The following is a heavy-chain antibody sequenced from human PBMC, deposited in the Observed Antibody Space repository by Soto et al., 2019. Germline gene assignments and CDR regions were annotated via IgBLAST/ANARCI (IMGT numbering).Heavy chain of an antibody. J-gene: IGHJ4*02. CDR1: GFTFSSYD. Sequence: PGGSLRLSCAASGFTFSSYDMHWVRQATGKGLEWVSAIGTAGDTYYPGSVKGRFTISRENAKNSLYLQMNSLRAEDTAVYYCARRSRGYYKYYFDYWGQGTLVTVSS. CDR2: IGTAGDT. V-gene: IGHV3-13*01. CDR3: ARRSRGYYKYYFDY. D-gene: IGHD3-10*01.